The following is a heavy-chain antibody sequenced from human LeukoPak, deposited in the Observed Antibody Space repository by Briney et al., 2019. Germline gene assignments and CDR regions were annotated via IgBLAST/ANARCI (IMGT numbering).Heavy chain of an antibody. J-gene: IGHJ6*02. CDR2: IKSKTDGGTT. V-gene: IGHV3-15*01. CDR3: TTDLGRGYYYYGMDV. Sequence: KSGGSLRLSRAASGFTFSNAWMSWVRQAPGKGLEWVGRIKSKTDGGTTDYAAPVKGRFTISRDDSKNTLYLQMNSLKTEDTAVYYCTTDLGRGYYYYGMDVWGQGTTVTVSS. D-gene: IGHD3-10*01. CDR1: GFTFSNAW.